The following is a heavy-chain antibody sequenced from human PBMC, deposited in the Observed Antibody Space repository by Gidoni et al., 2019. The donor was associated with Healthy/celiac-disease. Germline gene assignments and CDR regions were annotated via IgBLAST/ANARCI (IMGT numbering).Heavy chain of an antibody. CDR3: ARDTGANTPPFDY. J-gene: IGHJ4*02. CDR2: IWYDGSNK. CDR1: GFTFSSYG. Sequence: QVQLVESGGGVVQPGRSLRLSCAASGFTFSSYGMHWVRQAPGKGLEWVAVIWYDGSNKYYADSVKGRFTISRDNSKNTLYLQMNSLRAEDTAVYYCARDTGANTPPFDYWGQGTLVTVSS. V-gene: IGHV3-33*01. D-gene: IGHD1-26*01.